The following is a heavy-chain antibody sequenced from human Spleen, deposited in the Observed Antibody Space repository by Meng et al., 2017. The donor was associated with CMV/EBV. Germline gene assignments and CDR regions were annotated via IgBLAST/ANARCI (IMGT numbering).Heavy chain of an antibody. D-gene: IGHD3-9*01. J-gene: IGHJ4*02. Sequence: QVTLGGSGGGGVHHGGSRSLYWAASGFTFSVYAMHWVRQAPGKGLEWVAVISYDGSNKYYADSVKGRFTISRDNSKNTLYLQMNSLRAEDTAVYYCARADWAAPVWGQGTLVTVS. CDR1: GFTFSVYA. V-gene: IGHV3-30-3*01. CDR2: ISYDGSNK. CDR3: ARADWAAPV.